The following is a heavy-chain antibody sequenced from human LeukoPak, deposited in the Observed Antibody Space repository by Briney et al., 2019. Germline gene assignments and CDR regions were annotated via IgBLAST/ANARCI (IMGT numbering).Heavy chain of an antibody. CDR1: GFTFSSYA. J-gene: IGHJ4*02. CDR2: ISSSGGST. V-gene: IGHV3-23*01. Sequence: GGSLRLSCAASGFTFSSYAMSWVRQAPGKGLEWVSAISSSGGSTYYADAVKGRFTISRDNLKNTLYLQMNSLRAEDTAVYYCASAFYGGNPDAGYWGQGTLVTVSS. D-gene: IGHD4-23*01. CDR3: ASAFYGGNPDAGY.